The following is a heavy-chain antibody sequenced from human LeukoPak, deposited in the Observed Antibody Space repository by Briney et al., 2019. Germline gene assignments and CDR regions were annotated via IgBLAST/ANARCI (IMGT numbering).Heavy chain of an antibody. CDR2: LKSTADGETT. V-gene: IGHV3-15*01. J-gene: IGHJ4*02. D-gene: IGHD2-2*01. CDR1: GFTFSHAW. Sequence: GGSLRLSCAGYGFTFSHAWMNWVRQAPGKGLEWVGRLKSTADGETTDYAAPVKGRFTISRDGSKSTLDLQMNSLKTEDTAVYYCRTVDSSTGPPFQHWGQGTLVPLTS. CDR3: RTVDSSTGPPFQH.